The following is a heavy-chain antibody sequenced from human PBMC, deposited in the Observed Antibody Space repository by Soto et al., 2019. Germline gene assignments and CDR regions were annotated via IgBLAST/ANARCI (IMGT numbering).Heavy chain of an antibody. J-gene: IGHJ2*01. CDR3: ARGYRSSWYWFDL. CDR2: IYNSGST. D-gene: IGHD6-13*01. Sequence: QAQLQESGPGPVNPSETLSLTCTVSGGSVSGGTHYWSWIRQPPGKGLEWIGYIYNSGSTNYNPSLKSRVSISVDTAKNQFSLKLSSVTAADAAVYYCARGYRSSWYWFDLWGRGTLVTVSS. V-gene: IGHV4-61*01. CDR1: GGSVSGGTHY.